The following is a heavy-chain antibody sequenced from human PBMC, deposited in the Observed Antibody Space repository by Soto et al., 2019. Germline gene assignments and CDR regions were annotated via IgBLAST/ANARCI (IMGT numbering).Heavy chain of an antibody. D-gene: IGHD2-15*01. Sequence: QVQLVQSGAEVKKPGSSVKVPCKASGGTFSSYAISWVRQAPGQGLEWMGGIIPIFGTANYAQKFQGRVTITADESTSTAYMELSSLRSEDTAVYYCARVVTVVKSFHYWYFDLWGRGTLVTVSS. CDR1: GGTFSSYA. V-gene: IGHV1-69*12. J-gene: IGHJ2*01. CDR2: IIPIFGTA. CDR3: ARVVTVVKSFHYWYFDL.